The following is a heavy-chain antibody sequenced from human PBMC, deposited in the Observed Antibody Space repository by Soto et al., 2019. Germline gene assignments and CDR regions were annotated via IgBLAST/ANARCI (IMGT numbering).Heavy chain of an antibody. V-gene: IGHV3-33*01. CDR1: GFSFSTYG. J-gene: IGHJ4*02. Sequence: QVQLVESGGGVFQPGKSLRLSCAASGFSFSTYGMHWVRQAPGRGLEWVALIWYDGSEKYYADCVTGRFPISRDNFRRTVRLHMHSLSDGDTAGYFCAGPANSAGPTDWGQGTLVTVSS. D-gene: IGHD2-8*01. CDR2: IWYDGSEK. CDR3: AGPANSAGPTD.